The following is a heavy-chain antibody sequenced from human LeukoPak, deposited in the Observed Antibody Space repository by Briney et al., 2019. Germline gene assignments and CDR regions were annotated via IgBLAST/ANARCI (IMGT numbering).Heavy chain of an antibody. J-gene: IGHJ3*02. V-gene: IGHV3-49*04. CDR2: IRRRAEGGTT. Sequence: GGSLSLSCTTSGFTFGDYPMTWVRQAPGKGLEWVGFIRRRAEGGTTEYAASVKDRFTISSDYSKDIAYLQMNGLKTEDTAVYYCARSTTGSYPPHAFDIWGQGTMVTVSS. CDR3: ARSTTGSYPPHAFDI. D-gene: IGHD3-10*01. CDR1: GFTFGDYP.